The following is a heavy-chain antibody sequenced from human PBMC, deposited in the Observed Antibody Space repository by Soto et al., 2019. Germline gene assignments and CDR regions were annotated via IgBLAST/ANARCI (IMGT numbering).Heavy chain of an antibody. D-gene: IGHD6-19*01. Sequence: SGGSLRLSCAASGFTFSSHWMHWVRQAPGKGLVWVSRINSDGSSTAYADSVKGRFTISRDNAKNTLSLQMDSLRVEDTAVYYCARRAGPSEVRGIDYWGQGTLVTVSS. CDR3: ARRAGPSEVRGIDY. CDR1: GFTFSSHW. CDR2: INSDGSST. V-gene: IGHV3-74*01. J-gene: IGHJ4*02.